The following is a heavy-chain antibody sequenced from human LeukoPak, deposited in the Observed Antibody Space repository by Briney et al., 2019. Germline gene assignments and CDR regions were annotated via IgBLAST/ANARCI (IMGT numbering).Heavy chain of an antibody. CDR3: ARHTAWRAYGDFDS. Sequence: SETLSLTCTVSGGSISGYYWSWIRQPPGKGLEWIAYILYGGATVYNPSLNSRGTISVDTSKNQLALKLNSVTAADTAIYYCARHTAWRAYGDFDSCGQGTLVTVST. CDR1: GGSISGYY. D-gene: IGHD4-17*01. V-gene: IGHV4-59*08. J-gene: IGHJ4*02. CDR2: ILYGGAT.